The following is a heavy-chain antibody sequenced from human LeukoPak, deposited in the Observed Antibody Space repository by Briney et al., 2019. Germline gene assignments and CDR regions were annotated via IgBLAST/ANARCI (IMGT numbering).Heavy chain of an antibody. CDR3: AREVAAAGTGVADY. CDR1: GGSISSSSYY. J-gene: IGHJ4*02. CDR2: IYYSGST. D-gene: IGHD6-13*01. Sequence: SETLSFTCTVSGGSISSSSYYWGWIRQPPGKGLEWIGSIYYSGSTYYNPSLKSRVTISVDTSKNQFSLKLSSVTAADTAVYYCAREVAAAGTGVADYWGQGTLATVSS. V-gene: IGHV4-39*07.